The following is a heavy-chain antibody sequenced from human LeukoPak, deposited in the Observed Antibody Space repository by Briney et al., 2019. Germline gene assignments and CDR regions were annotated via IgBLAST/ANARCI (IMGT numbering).Heavy chain of an antibody. J-gene: IGHJ6*02. CDR1: GDSVSSISVA. V-gene: IGHV6-1*01. CDR3: SLARSEYHYGMDV. CDR2: TYYRSKWYY. Sequence: SSQTLSLTCAISGDSVSSISVARNWIRQSPSRGLEWLGRTYYRSKWYYEYAVSVKSRINISPDTSKNQFSLQLTSVTPEDTAVYYCSLARSEYHYGMDVWGQGTTVTVSS.